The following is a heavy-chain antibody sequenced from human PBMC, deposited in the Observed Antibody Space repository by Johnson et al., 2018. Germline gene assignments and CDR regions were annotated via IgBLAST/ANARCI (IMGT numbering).Heavy chain of an antibody. CDR1: GFTFDDYA. V-gene: IGHV3-43*01. J-gene: IGHJ1*01. CDR2: ISWDGGST. CDR3: AKDSSHAEFFHH. Sequence: VQLVQSGGVVVQPGGSLRLSCAASGFTFDDYAMHWVRQAPGKGLEWVSLISWDGGSTYYADSVKGRFTISRDNSKNSLYLQMNSLRTEDTALYFCAKDSSHAEFFHHWGQGTLVTVSA.